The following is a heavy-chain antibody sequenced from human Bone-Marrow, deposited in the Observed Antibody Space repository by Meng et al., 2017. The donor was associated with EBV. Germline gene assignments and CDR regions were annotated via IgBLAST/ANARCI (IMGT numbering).Heavy chain of an antibody. J-gene: IGHJ4*02. CDR2: LIPKSGVP. CDR1: GCTFGSDC. V-gene: IGHV1-69*01. Sequence: VKMIGAMCSASRTTYGCTFGSDCVSWVRQAPGQGLEWMGGLIPKSGVPYFARKFQGRLTITADESTSTHYMDLTSLSSDDTAVYYCASESGRGFTPDYWGRGTLVTVSS. D-gene: IGHD3-10*01. CDR3: ASESGRGFTPDY.